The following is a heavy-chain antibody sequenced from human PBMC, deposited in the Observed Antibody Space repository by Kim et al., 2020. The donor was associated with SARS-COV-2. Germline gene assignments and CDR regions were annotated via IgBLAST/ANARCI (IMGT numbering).Heavy chain of an antibody. CDR2: ISGSGGST. V-gene: IGHV3-23*01. Sequence: GGSLRLSCAASGFTFSSYAMSWVRQAPGKGLEWVSAISGSGGSTYYADSVKGRFTISRDNSKNTLYLQMNSLRAEDTAVYYCAKEGRRVLLWFGELDYWGQGTLVTVSS. J-gene: IGHJ4*02. D-gene: IGHD3-10*01. CDR3: AKEGRRVLLWFGELDY. CDR1: GFTFSSYA.